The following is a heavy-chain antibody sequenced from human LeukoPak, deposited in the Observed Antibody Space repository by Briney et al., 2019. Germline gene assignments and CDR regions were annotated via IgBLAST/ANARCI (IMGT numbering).Heavy chain of an antibody. V-gene: IGHV4-34*01. CDR3: ARGREGVNWFDP. CDR1: GGSFSGYY. J-gene: IGHJ5*02. CDR2: INHSGST. D-gene: IGHD3-16*01. Sequence: SETLSLTCAVHGGSFSGYYWSWIRQPPGKGLEWIGEINHSGSTNYNPSLKSRVTISVDTSKNQFSLKLSSVTAADTAVYYCARGREGVNWFDPWGQGTLVTVSS.